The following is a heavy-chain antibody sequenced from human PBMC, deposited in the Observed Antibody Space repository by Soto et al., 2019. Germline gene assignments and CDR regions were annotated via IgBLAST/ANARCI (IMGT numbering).Heavy chain of an antibody. D-gene: IGHD6-6*01. Sequence: PSETLSLTCAVSGVSISSSNWWSWVRQPPGKGLEWIGEIYHSGSTNYNPSLKSRVTISVDKSKNQFSLKLSSVTAADTAVYYCAGAYSSSSGLGMDVWGQGTTVTVSS. V-gene: IGHV4-4*02. CDR2: IYHSGST. CDR3: AGAYSSSSGLGMDV. J-gene: IGHJ6*02. CDR1: GVSISSSNW.